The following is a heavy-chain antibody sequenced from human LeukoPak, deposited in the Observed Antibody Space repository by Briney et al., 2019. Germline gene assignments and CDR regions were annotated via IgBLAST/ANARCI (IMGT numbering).Heavy chain of an antibody. Sequence: GGSLRLSCVASGFSFSTYSMDWVRQAPGKGLEYVSAISNNGDSTNYANSVRGRFTISRDNSKNTLYLQIGSLRVEDMAVYYCTREGSVAAFGPRRPFDYWGQGTLVTVSS. CDR3: TREGSVAAFGPRRPFDY. CDR1: GFSFSTYS. D-gene: IGHD3-16*01. V-gene: IGHV3-64*01. J-gene: IGHJ4*02. CDR2: ISNNGDST.